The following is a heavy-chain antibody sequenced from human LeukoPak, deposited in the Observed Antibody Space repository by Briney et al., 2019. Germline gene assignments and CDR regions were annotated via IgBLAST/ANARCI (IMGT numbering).Heavy chain of an antibody. CDR2: IYYSGTT. V-gene: IGHV4-31*03. CDR3: ARANSHSSAWYPHFDY. J-gene: IGHJ4*02. CDR1: GGSISSSSYY. D-gene: IGHD6-13*01. Sequence: PSETLSLTCTVSGGSISSSSYYWGWIRQHPGKGLEWIGYIYYSGTTYYNPSLRSRVTLSVETSKNQFSLKLSSMSAADTAVYYCARANSHSSAWYPHFDYWGQGTLVTVSS.